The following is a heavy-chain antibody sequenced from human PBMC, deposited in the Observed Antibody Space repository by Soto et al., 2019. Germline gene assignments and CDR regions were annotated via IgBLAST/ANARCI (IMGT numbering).Heavy chain of an antibody. J-gene: IGHJ4*02. CDR3: ARVPTMVRGVISGDDYFDY. CDR1: SGSLCGYY. Sequence: SESMSLTCAVYSGSLCGYYWSWIRQPPGKGLEWIGEINHSGSTNYNPSLKSRVTISVDTSKNQFSLKLRSVTAADTAVYYCARVPTMVRGVISGDDYFDYWGQGTLVTVSS. V-gene: IGHV4-34*01. D-gene: IGHD3-10*01. CDR2: INHSGST.